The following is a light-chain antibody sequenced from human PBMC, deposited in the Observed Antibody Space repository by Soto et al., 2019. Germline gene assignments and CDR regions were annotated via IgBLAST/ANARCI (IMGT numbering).Light chain of an antibody. J-gene: IGKJ5*01. CDR1: QSIGTL. V-gene: IGKV1-5*01. Sequence: DIQMTQSPSTLSASLGAKVTITCRASQSIGTLLAWYQQTPGRAPNLLIYDASSLQSGVPSRFSGSGSGTAFTLTISRLQPDDFATYFCQQFKTYPITFGQGTRLEIK. CDR3: QQFKTYPIT. CDR2: DAS.